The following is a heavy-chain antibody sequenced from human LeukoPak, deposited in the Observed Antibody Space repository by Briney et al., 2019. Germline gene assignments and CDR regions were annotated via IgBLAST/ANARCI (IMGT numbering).Heavy chain of an antibody. CDR2: LRHSGNT. J-gene: IGHJ4*02. Sequence: SETLSLTCTVSGDSITSRSYWRWIRQPPGKGLEWIGYLRHSGNTNHNSSFRGRVTFSLDTSKNQFSLILMSVTAADTAIYFCARESSTTQTNLFDYWGQGTLVTVSS. V-gene: IGHV4-59*11. CDR1: GDSITSRSY. D-gene: IGHD3-3*02. CDR3: ARESSTTQTNLFDY.